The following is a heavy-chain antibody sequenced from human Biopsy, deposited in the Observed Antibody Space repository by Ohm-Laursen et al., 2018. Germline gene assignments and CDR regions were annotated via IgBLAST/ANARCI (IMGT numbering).Heavy chain of an antibody. Sequence: SDTLSLTCIVSGGSISSYYWTWIRQPPGKGLEWIGDVYYSGSTIRNPSLKSRVTILVDTSKNQFSLKLNSVTAADTAVYYCGRREVVITHDAFDTWGQGTMVTVSS. J-gene: IGHJ3*02. CDR1: GGSISSYY. CDR2: VYYSGST. CDR3: GRREVVITHDAFDT. D-gene: IGHD3-22*01. V-gene: IGHV4-59*08.